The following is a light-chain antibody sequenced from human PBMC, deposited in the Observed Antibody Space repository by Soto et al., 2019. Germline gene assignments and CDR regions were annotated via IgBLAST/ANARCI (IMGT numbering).Light chain of an antibody. CDR2: DAS. Sequence: EIVLTQSPATLSLSPGERATLSCRASQSISSYLAWYQQKPGQAPRLLIYDASNRATGIPARFSGSGSGTDLTLTISSLEPEDCAVYYGQQRSNWPPITFGQGTRLEIK. J-gene: IGKJ5*01. CDR1: QSISSY. V-gene: IGKV3-11*01. CDR3: QQRSNWPPIT.